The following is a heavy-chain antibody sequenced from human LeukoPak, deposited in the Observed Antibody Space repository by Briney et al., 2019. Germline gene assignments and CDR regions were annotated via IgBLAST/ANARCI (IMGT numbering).Heavy chain of an antibody. CDR2: IKQDGSEK. D-gene: IGHD1-1*01. Sequence: PGGCLRLSCAAAGFTFSSYWMSWVRQAPGKGLQWVANIKQDGSEKYYVDSVKGRFTISRDNAKNSLYLQMNSLRAEDTAVYYCTRDRSGQDWGQGTLVTVSS. J-gene: IGHJ4*02. CDR1: GFTFSSYW. V-gene: IGHV3-7*05. CDR3: TRDRSGQD.